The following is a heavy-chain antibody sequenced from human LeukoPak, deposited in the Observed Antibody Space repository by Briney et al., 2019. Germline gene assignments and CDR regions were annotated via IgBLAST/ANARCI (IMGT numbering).Heavy chain of an antibody. CDR3: ARGGDYYDSSGYGLDY. J-gene: IGHJ4*02. CDR2: IYYSGST. CDR1: GGSISSYY. V-gene: IGHV4-59*01. Sequence: SETLSLTCTVSGGSISSYYWSWIRQPPGKGLEWIGYIYYSGSTNYNPSPKSRVTISVDTSKNQFSLKLSSVTAADTAVYYCARGGDYYDSSGYGLDYWGQGTLVTVSS. D-gene: IGHD3-22*01.